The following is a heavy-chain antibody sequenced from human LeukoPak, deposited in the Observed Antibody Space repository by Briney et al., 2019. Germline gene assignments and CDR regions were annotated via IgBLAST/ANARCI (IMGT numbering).Heavy chain of an antibody. CDR1: GFTFSTAW. CDR3: WYAPDY. D-gene: IGHD6-13*01. V-gene: IGHV3-15*01. Sequence: GGSLRLSCAASGFTFSTAWMSWVRQAPGKGPEWVGRIKSKTDGGTTEYAAPVKGRFTISRDDSKNTLYLQMNSLIIEDTAVYYCWYAPDYWGQGTLVTVSS. J-gene: IGHJ4*02. CDR2: IKSKTDGGTT.